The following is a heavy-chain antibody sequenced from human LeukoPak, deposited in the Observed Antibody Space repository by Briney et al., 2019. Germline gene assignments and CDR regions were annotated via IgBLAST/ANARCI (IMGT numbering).Heavy chain of an antibody. V-gene: IGHV3-49*03. D-gene: IGHD5-12*01. CDR2: IRSKAYGETA. CDR3: TRDRGAYDLYDY. J-gene: IGHJ4*02. Sequence: GGSLRLSCTASGFTFGDYAMSWIRQAPGKGLEWVGFIRSKAYGETADYAASVKGRFTISRGDSKAIAYLQMNSLKTEDTAVYHCTRDRGAYDLYDYWGQGTLVTVSS. CDR1: GFTFGDYA.